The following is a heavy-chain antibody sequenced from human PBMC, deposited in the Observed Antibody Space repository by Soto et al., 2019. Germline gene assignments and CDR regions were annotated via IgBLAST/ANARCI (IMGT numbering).Heavy chain of an antibody. Sequence: EVQLLESGGGLVQPGGSLRLSCAASGFTFSSYAMSWVRQAPGNGLEWVSAISGSGGSTYYADSVKGRFTISRDNSKNTLYLQMNSLRAEDTAVYYCAKDPGGITMVRGVFWGQGTLVTVSS. D-gene: IGHD3-10*01. CDR2: ISGSGGST. V-gene: IGHV3-23*01. CDR1: GFTFSSYA. CDR3: AKDPGGITMVRGVF. J-gene: IGHJ4*02.